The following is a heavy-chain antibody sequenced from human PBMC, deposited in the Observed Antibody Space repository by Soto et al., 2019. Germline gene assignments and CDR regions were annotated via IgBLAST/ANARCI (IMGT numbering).Heavy chain of an antibody. Sequence: ASVKVSCKASGYTFTSYGISWVRQAPGQGLEWMGWISAYNGNTNYAQKLQGRVTMTTDTSTSTAYMELRSLRSDDTAVYYCARVNYYDILTGYYGFDPWGQGTLVTVSS. CDR2: ISAYNGNT. D-gene: IGHD3-9*01. V-gene: IGHV1-18*01. CDR3: ARVNYYDILTGYYGFDP. J-gene: IGHJ5*02. CDR1: GYTFTSYG.